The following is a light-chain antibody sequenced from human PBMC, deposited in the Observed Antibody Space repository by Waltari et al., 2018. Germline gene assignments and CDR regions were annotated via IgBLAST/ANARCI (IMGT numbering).Light chain of an antibody. V-gene: IGLV1-40*01. Sequence: QSVLTQPPSVSGAPGQRVAISCTGSGSNIGADDVHWYQQHPGKAPKLLIYGVNTRPVGVPDRFSGSQFGTSASLAITGLQAEDEADYYCQSYDPDLSVVFGGGTKLTVL. CDR2: GVN. CDR3: QSYDPDLSVV. J-gene: IGLJ2*01. CDR1: GSNIGADD.